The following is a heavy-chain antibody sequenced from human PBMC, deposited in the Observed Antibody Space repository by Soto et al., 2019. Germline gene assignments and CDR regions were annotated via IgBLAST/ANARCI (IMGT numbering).Heavy chain of an antibody. D-gene: IGHD2-2*01. V-gene: IGHV3-23*01. CDR3: AKSVSAVVVAYMDV. J-gene: IGHJ6*03. CDR1: GFTFSSYA. Sequence: GGSLRLSCAASGFTFSSYAMSWVRQAPGKGLEWVSAISGSGGSTYYADSVKGRFTISRDNSKNTLYLQMNSLRAEDTAVYYCAKSVSAVVVAYMDVWGKGTTVTVSS. CDR2: ISGSGGST.